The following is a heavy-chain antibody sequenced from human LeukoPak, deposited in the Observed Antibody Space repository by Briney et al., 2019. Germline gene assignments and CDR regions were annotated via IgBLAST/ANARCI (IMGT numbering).Heavy chain of an antibody. CDR2: INQDESEK. Sequence: PGGSLRLSCAASGFTFSTYWMSWVRQAPGKGLEWVPNINQDESEKYYVDSVKGRFPISRDNAKNSLYLQMNSLRAEDTAVYYCARVRVSSYYGMDIWGQGATVTVSS. D-gene: IGHD2/OR15-2a*01. J-gene: IGHJ6*02. CDR1: GFTFSTYW. CDR3: ARVRVSSYYGMDI. V-gene: IGHV3-7*05.